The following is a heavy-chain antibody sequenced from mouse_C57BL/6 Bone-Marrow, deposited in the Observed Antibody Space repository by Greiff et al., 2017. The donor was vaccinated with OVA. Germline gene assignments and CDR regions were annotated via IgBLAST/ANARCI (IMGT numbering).Heavy chain of an antibody. V-gene: IGHV7-1*01. Sequence: EVKVVESGGGLVQSGRSLRLSCATSGFTFSDFYMEWVRQAPGKGLEWIAASRNKANDYTTEYSASVKGRFIVSRDTSQSILYLQMNALRAEDTAIYYCARDLTYWGQGTLVTVSA. CDR3: ARDLTY. CDR2: SRNKANDYTT. J-gene: IGHJ3*01. CDR1: GFTFSDFY.